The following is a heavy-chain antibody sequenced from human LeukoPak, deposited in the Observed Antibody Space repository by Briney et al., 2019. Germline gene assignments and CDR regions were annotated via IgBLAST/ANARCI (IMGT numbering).Heavy chain of an antibody. Sequence: SETLSLTCTVSGGSISSYYWSWIRQPAGKGLEWIGRIYTSGSTNYNPTLKSRVTMSVDTSKNQFSLKLSSVTAADTAVYYCARDRGAHLYYYYYMDVWGKGTTVTVSS. J-gene: IGHJ6*03. CDR3: ARDRGAHLYYYYYMDV. V-gene: IGHV4-4*07. CDR2: IYTSGST. D-gene: IGHD3-10*01. CDR1: GGSISSYY.